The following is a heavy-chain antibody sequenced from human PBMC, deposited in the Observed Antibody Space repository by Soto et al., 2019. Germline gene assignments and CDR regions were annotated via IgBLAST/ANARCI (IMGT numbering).Heavy chain of an antibody. V-gene: IGHV3-53*01. Sequence: EVQLVESGGGVIQPGGSLRLSCAASGFTVISTYMSWVRQAPGKGLEWVSFMYSGGSTYYADSVKGRFTISRDNSKNTLYLQMNSMRVEDTAVYYCARGGQVRGGMDVWGQGTTVTVSS. J-gene: IGHJ6*02. CDR3: ARGGQVRGGMDV. CDR1: GFTVISTY. CDR2: MYSGGST.